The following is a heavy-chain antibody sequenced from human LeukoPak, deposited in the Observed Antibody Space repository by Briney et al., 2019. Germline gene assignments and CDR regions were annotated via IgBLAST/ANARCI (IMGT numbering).Heavy chain of an antibody. J-gene: IGHJ4*02. CDR3: ARGLSSGWYPPYYFDY. CDR1: GGSFSGYY. D-gene: IGHD6-19*01. V-gene: IGHV4-34*01. CDR2: INHSGST. Sequence: PSETLSLTCAVYGGSFSGYYWSWIRQPPGEGLEWIGEINHSGSTNYNPSLKSRVTISVDTSKNQFSLKLSSVTAADTAVYYCARGLSSGWYPPYYFDYWGQGTLVTVSS.